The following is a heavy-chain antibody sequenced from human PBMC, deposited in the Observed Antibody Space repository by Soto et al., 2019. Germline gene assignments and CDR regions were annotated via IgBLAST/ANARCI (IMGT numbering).Heavy chain of an antibody. V-gene: IGHV3-74*01. Sequence: GGSLRLSCAASGFTFSSYWMHWVRQAPGKGLVWVSRINSDGSSTSYADSVKGRFTISRDNAKNTLYLQMNSLRAEDTAVYYCARVEASSWWDVDHDAFDIWGQGTMVTVSS. J-gene: IGHJ3*02. CDR3: ARVEASSWWDVDHDAFDI. D-gene: IGHD2-8*02. CDR1: GFTFSSYW. CDR2: INSDGSST.